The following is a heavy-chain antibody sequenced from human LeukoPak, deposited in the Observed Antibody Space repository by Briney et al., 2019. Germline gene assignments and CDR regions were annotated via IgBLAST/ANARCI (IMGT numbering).Heavy chain of an antibody. CDR2: ISSSSYTI. J-gene: IGHJ4*02. V-gene: IGHV3-48*04. CDR1: GFTFSSYS. CDR3: ARGQYDILTGLPLPDY. D-gene: IGHD3-9*01. Sequence: GGSLRLSCAASGFTFSSYSMNWVRQAPGKGLEWVSYISSSSYTIYYADSVKGRFTISRDNAKKSLYLQMNSLRAEDTAVYYCARGQYDILTGLPLPDYWGQGTLVTVSS.